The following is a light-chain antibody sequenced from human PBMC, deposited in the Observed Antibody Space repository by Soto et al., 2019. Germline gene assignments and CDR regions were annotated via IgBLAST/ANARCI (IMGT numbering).Light chain of an antibody. CDR2: TAS. CDR3: QQSHSSPWT. Sequence: DIEMTQSPSSLSASVGDRVTIICRASQSISSYLNWYQQKPGKAPRLLIFTASRLQSGVPLRFSGSGSGTDFTLTISSLQPEDFATYHCQQSHSSPWTFGQGTKVEIK. J-gene: IGKJ1*01. CDR1: QSISSY. V-gene: IGKV1-39*01.